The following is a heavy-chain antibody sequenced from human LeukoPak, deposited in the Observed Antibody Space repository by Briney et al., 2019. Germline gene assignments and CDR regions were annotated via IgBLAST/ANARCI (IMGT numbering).Heavy chain of an antibody. CDR3: ARGYCTSTSCPGGFDY. D-gene: IGHD2-2*01. Sequence: ASVKVSCKASGYTFANYDITWVRQAPGQGLEWMGWISVYNGNTNYAQNLQGRVTMTTDTSTSTAYMELRSLRSDDTAVYYCARGYCTSTSCPGGFDYWGQGTLVTVSS. J-gene: IGHJ4*02. CDR2: ISVYNGNT. V-gene: IGHV1-18*01. CDR1: GYTFANYD.